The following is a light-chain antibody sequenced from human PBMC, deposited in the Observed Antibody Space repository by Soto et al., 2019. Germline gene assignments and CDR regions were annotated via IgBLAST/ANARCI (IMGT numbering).Light chain of an antibody. CDR2: LAS. CDR3: MQALQASFT. Sequence: DIVMTQSPLSLSVTPGEAASISCRCSQSLLHRNGNSYLDWYLQRPGQSPQLVISLASNRASGVPDRVSGSGSGTDFTLHISRVEAEDVGVYYCMQALQASFTFGPGTKVDL. V-gene: IGKV2-28*01. J-gene: IGKJ3*01. CDR1: QSLLHRNGNSY.